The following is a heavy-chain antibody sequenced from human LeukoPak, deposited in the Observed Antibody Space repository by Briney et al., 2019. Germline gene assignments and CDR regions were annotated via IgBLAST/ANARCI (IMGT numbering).Heavy chain of an antibody. V-gene: IGHV3-7*01. CDR1: GFTFSNHW. J-gene: IGHJ4*02. CDR2: IKQDGSEK. Sequence: GGSLRLSCAVSGFTFSNHWMSWVRQAPGKGLEWVANIKQDGSEKYYVDSVKGRLTISRDNAKNSLYLQMNSLRGEDTAVYYCARLYTSGCFDYWGQGTLVTVSS. CDR3: ARLYTSGCFDY. D-gene: IGHD6-19*01.